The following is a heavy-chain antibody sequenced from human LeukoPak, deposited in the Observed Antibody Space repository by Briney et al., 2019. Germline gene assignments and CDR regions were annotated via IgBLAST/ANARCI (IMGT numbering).Heavy chain of an antibody. D-gene: IGHD3-10*01. J-gene: IGHJ4*02. Sequence: GGSLRLSCAASGFTFSNSAMSWVRQAPGKGLEWVSAISGSGTNTFYADSVKGRFTISRDNSKNTLYLQMNSPRAEDTAVYYCAKDRDRAPDYWGQGTLVTVSS. V-gene: IGHV3-23*01. CDR2: ISGSGTNT. CDR1: GFTFSNSA. CDR3: AKDRDRAPDY.